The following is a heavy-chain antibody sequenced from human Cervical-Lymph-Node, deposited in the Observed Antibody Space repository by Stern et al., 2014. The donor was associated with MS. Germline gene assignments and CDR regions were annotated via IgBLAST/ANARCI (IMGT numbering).Heavy chain of an antibody. CDR2: VNTNSGNT. J-gene: IGHJ4*02. D-gene: IGHD2-15*01. Sequence: QVQLVESGSELKKPGASVKVSCKVSGYTLTFYGINWVRQAPGQGLEYMGWVNTNSGNTTYAQAFTGRFAFSFDTSASTAYMQLSGLKAEDTAVYYCARDKMLTPFDSWGQGTLVTVSS. CDR3: ARDKMLTPFDS. CDR1: GYTLTFYG. V-gene: IGHV7-4-1*02.